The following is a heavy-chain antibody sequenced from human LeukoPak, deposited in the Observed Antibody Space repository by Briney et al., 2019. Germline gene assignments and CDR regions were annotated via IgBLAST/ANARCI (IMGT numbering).Heavy chain of an antibody. Sequence: ASVKVSCKASGYTFTSYGINWVRQAPGQGLEWMGWISAYNGNTNYAQKLQGRVTMTTDTSTSTAYMELRSLRSDDTAVYYCARAGQYCSGGSCGTFDYWGQGTLVTVSS. V-gene: IGHV1-18*01. CDR2: ISAYNGNT. CDR1: GYTFTSYG. D-gene: IGHD2-15*01. J-gene: IGHJ4*02. CDR3: ARAGQYCSGGSCGTFDY.